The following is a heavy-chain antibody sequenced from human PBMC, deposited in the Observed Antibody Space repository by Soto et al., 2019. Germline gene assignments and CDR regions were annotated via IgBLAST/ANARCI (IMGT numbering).Heavy chain of an antibody. J-gene: IGHJ4*02. D-gene: IGHD5-12*01. CDR2: ISASGDKT. CDR1: GFTFSSHA. V-gene: IGHV3-23*01. CDR3: AKRAGYDVDY. Sequence: EVQLLESGGGLIQPGGSLRLSCAASGFTFSSHAMIWVRQAPGKGLEWVSSISASGDKTYYTDSVKGRFTVSRDNSQNSLYRERNSLRVEDRAVYYCAKRAGYDVDYWGQGTLVTVSS.